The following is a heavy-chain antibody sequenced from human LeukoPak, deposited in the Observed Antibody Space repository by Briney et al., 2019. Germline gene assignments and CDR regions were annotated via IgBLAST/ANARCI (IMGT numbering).Heavy chain of an antibody. CDR1: GGSFSGYY. V-gene: IGHV4-34*01. J-gene: IGHJ4*02. CDR3: AREPMELRHYFDY. D-gene: IGHD1-7*01. Sequence: SETLSLTCAVYGGSFSGYYWSWIRQPPGKGLEWIGEINHSGSTNYNPSLKSRVPISVDTSKNQFSLKLSSVTAADTAVYYCAREPMELRHYFDYWGQGTLVTVSS. CDR2: INHSGST.